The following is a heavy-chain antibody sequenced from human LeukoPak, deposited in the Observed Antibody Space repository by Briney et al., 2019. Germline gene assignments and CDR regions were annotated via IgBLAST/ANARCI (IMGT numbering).Heavy chain of an antibody. Sequence: PGGSLRLSCAASGFTFSSYAMSWVRRAPGKGLEWVSAISGSGGSTYYADPVKGRFTISRDNSKNTLYLQMNSLRAEDTAVYYCAKVDDYSFDYWGQGTLVTVSS. CDR1: GFTFSSYA. J-gene: IGHJ4*02. CDR2: ISGSGGST. D-gene: IGHD3-16*01. CDR3: AKVDDYSFDY. V-gene: IGHV3-23*01.